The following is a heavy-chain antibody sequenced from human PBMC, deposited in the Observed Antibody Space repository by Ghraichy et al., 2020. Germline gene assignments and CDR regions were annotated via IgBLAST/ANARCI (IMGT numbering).Heavy chain of an antibody. CDR2: ISSSGSTI. J-gene: IGHJ4*02. V-gene: IGHV3-11*04. CDR1: GFTFSDYY. D-gene: IGHD3-22*01. CDR3: ARDSTLYDSSEGGSEGGGEVSYFDY. Sequence: GGSLRLSCAASGFTFSDYYMSWIRQAPGKGLEWVSYISSSGSTIYYADSVKGRFTISRDNAKNSLYLQMNSLRAEDTAVYYCARDSTLYDSSEGGSEGGGEVSYFDYWGQGTLVTVSS.